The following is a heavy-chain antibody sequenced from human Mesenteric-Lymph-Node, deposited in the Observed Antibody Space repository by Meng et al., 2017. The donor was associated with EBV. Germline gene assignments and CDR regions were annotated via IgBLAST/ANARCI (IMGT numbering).Heavy chain of an antibody. J-gene: IGHJ4*02. Sequence: EVQLVESGGGLVKPGGSLRLSCAASGFTFTSYTMNWVRQAPGKGLEWVSSISTFSSNIYYADSVRGRFSISRDNAKNTLYLQMNSLRADDTAVYYCRAYSSSWANFDHCGQGTLVTVSS. CDR2: ISTFSSNI. CDR1: GFTFTSYT. V-gene: IGHV3-21*01. CDR3: RAYSSSWANFDH. D-gene: IGHD6-13*01.